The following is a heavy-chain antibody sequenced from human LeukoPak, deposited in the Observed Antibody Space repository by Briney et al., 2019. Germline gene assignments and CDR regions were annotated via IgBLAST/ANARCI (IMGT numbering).Heavy chain of an antibody. Sequence: ASVKVSCKASGYTFTSYYMHWVRQAPGQGLEWMGWMNPNSGATNYAQKFQGRVTMTRDTSSSTAYMELSWLTSDDTAVYYCAREGYCSGGSCYQETNWFDPWGQGTLVTVSS. CDR2: MNPNSGAT. CDR3: AREGYCSGGSCYQETNWFDP. CDR1: GYTFTSYY. J-gene: IGHJ5*02. V-gene: IGHV1-2*02. D-gene: IGHD2-15*01.